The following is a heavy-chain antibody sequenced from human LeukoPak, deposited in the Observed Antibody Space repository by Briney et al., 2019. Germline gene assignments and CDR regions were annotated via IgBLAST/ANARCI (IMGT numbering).Heavy chain of an antibody. Sequence: SQTLSLTCAISGDSVSSNSAAWNWLRQSPSRGLEWLGRTYYTSEWYDDYAVSVKSRITINPDTSKNQFSLHLNSVTPEDTAVYYCARVGYCSSTSCHINPQPYYYGMDVWGQGTTVTVSS. CDR2: TYYTSEWYD. CDR3: ARVGYCSSTSCHINPQPYYYGMDV. V-gene: IGHV6-1*01. CDR1: GDSVSSNSAA. J-gene: IGHJ6*02. D-gene: IGHD2-2*01.